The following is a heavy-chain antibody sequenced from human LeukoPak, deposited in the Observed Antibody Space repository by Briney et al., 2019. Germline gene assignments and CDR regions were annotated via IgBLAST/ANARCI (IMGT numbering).Heavy chain of an antibody. Sequence: SETLSLTCTVSGGSISSYYWSWIRQPPGKGLEWIGYIYYSGSTNYNPSLKSRVTISVDTSKNQFSLKLSSVTAADTAVYYCARTPCPGWIQLCNDAFDIWGQGTMVTVSS. D-gene: IGHD5-18*01. CDR3: ARTPCPGWIQLCNDAFDI. CDR2: IYYSGST. CDR1: GGSISSYY. V-gene: IGHV4-59*08. J-gene: IGHJ3*02.